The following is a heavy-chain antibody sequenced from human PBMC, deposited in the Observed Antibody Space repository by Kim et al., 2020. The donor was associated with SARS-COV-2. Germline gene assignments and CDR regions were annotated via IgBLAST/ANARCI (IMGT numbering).Heavy chain of an antibody. Sequence: GGSLRLSCAASGFTFGDYAMHWVRQAPGKGLEWVSGISWNSGSIGYADSVKGRFTISRDNAKNSLYLQMNSLRAEDTALYYCAKDRREGLSYYYYYYMDVWGEGTTVTVSS. D-gene: IGHD3-3*01. J-gene: IGHJ6*03. V-gene: IGHV3-9*01. CDR3: AKDRREGLSYYYYYYMDV. CDR2: ISWNSGSI. CDR1: GFTFGDYA.